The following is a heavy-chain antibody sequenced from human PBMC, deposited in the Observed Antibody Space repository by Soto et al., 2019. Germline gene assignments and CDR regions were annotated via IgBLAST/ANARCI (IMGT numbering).Heavy chain of an antibody. J-gene: IGHJ6*02. CDR1: GGTFSSYA. V-gene: IGHV1-69*13. Sequence: SVKVSCKASGGTFSSYAISWVRQAPGQGLEWMGEIIPIFGTANYAQKFQGRVTITADESTSTAYMELSSLRSEDTAVYYCAGSIRNYYDSSGYYFVVYYGMDVWGQGTTVTVSS. CDR3: AGSIRNYYDSSGYYFVVYYGMDV. CDR2: IIPIFGTA. D-gene: IGHD3-22*01.